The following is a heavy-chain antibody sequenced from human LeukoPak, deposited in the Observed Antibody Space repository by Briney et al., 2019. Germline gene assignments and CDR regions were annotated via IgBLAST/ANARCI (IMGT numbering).Heavy chain of an antibody. D-gene: IGHD2-2*01. CDR1: GGSISSGGYS. CDR2: IYHSGST. Sequence: SETLSFNCAVSGGSISSGGYSWSWIRQPPGKGLEWIGYIYHSGSTYYNPSLKSRVTISVDTSKNQFSLKLSSVTAADTAVYYCARRREGSSDIVVVPADPPGFDYWGQGTLVTVSS. V-gene: IGHV4-30-2*01. J-gene: IGHJ4*02. CDR3: ARRREGSSDIVVVPADPPGFDY.